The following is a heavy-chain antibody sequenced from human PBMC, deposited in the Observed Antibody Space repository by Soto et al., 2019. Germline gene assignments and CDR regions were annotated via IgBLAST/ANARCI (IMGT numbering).Heavy chain of an antibody. CDR3: ARGEQYSGRIFDY. CDR2: TYYRSKWYY. V-gene: IGHV6-1*01. Sequence: QVQLQQSGPGLVKPSQTLSLTCAITRDSVSSNSAGWSWVRQSPSRGLEWLGRTYYRSKWYYEYAVSVRGRITINPDTSKNQYSLQLNSVTPEDTAVYFCARGEQYSGRIFDYWGQGTLVTVSS. D-gene: IGHD1-26*01. CDR1: RDSVSSNSAG. J-gene: IGHJ4*01.